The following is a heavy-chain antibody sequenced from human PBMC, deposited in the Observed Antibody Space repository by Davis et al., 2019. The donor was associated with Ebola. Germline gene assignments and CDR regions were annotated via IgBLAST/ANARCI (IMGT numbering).Heavy chain of an antibody. CDR2: SSAYNGDR. D-gene: IGHD5-12*01. V-gene: IGHV1-18*01. J-gene: IGHJ6*02. CDR1: GYTFTNYG. Sequence: ASVKVSCKASGYTFTNYGISWVRQAPGQGLEWMGWSSAYNGDRNYAQKFHDRVTMTTDTSTNTAYMELRSLRSDDTAVYYCARDGDAGGYTYGLDVWGQGTTVTVS. CDR3: ARDGDAGGYTYGLDV.